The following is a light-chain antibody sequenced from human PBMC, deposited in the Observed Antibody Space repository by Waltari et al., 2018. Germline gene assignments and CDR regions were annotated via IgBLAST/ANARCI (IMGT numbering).Light chain of an antibody. J-gene: IGKJ1*01. Sequence: EIVLTQSPGTLSLSPGERATLSCRASQSVSSSYLAWYQQKPGQAPRLPIYGASSRATGFPDRFSGSGSGTDFTLTISRLEPEDFAVYYCQQYGSSPRTFGQGTKVEIK. CDR3: QQYGSSPRT. CDR1: QSVSSSY. CDR2: GAS. V-gene: IGKV3-20*01.